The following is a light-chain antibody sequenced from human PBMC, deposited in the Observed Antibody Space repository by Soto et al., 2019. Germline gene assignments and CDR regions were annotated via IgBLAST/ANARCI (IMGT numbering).Light chain of an antibody. Sequence: QSALTHPPSASGSPGQSVTISCTGTSSDVGGYNYVSWYQQHPGKAPKLMIYEVSKRPSGVPDRFSGSKSRNTASLTVSGLQAEDEADYYCSSYAGSNTFHAFGTGTKVTVL. V-gene: IGLV2-8*01. CDR2: EVS. J-gene: IGLJ1*01. CDR1: SSDVGGYNY. CDR3: SSYAGSNTFHA.